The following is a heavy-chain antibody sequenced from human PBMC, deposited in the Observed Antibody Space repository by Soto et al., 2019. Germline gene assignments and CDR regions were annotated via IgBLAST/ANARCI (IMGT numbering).Heavy chain of an antibody. Sequence: SVKVSCKASGGTFSSYAISWVRQAPGQGLEWMGGIIPIFGTANYAQKFQGRVTITADESTSTAYMELSSLRSEDTAVYYCARDGSYCSSTSCYYYFDYWGQGTLVTVSS. CDR2: IIPIFGTA. D-gene: IGHD2-2*01. CDR1: GGTFSSYA. CDR3: ARDGSYCSSTSCYYYFDY. V-gene: IGHV1-69*13. J-gene: IGHJ4*02.